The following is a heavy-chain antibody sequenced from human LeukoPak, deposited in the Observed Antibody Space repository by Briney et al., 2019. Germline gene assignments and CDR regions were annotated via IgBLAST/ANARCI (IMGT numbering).Heavy chain of an antibody. CDR3: ARRSVVVTSIFVGDAFDI. D-gene: IGHD2-21*02. CDR2: IYYSGST. J-gene: IGHJ3*02. Sequence: PSETLSLTCTVSGGSISSYYWSWIRQPPGKGLEWIGYIYYSGSTNYNPSLKSRVTISVDTSKNQFSLKLSSVTAADTAVYYCARRSVVVTSIFVGDAFDIWGQGTMVTVSS. CDR1: GGSISSYY. V-gene: IGHV4-59*08.